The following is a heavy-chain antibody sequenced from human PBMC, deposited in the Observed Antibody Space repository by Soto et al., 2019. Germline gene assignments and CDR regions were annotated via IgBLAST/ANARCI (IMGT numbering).Heavy chain of an antibody. V-gene: IGHV1-69*13. CDR1: GGTFSSYA. CDR3: ASTYDSSGYYDDPTFEY. J-gene: IGHJ4*02. D-gene: IGHD3-22*01. Sequence: GASVKVSCKASGGTFSSYAISWVRQAPGQGLEWMGGIIPIFGTANYAQKFQGRVTITADESTSTAYMELSSLRSEDTAVYYCASTYDSSGYYDDPTFEYWGQGTLVTVSS. CDR2: IIPIFGTA.